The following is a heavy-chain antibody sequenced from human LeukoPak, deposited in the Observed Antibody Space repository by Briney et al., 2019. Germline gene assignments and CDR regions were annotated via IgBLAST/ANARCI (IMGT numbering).Heavy chain of an antibody. D-gene: IGHD6-19*01. V-gene: IGHV3-9*01. Sequence: GGSLRLSCAASGFTFDDYAMHWVRQAPGKGLEWVSGISWNSGSIGYADSVKGRFTISRDNAKNSLYLQMNSLRAEDTALYYCAKDMEMVAVAGPWAPFDHWGQGTLVTVSS. CDR1: GFTFDDYA. CDR3: AKDMEMVAVAGPWAPFDH. J-gene: IGHJ4*02. CDR2: ISWNSGSI.